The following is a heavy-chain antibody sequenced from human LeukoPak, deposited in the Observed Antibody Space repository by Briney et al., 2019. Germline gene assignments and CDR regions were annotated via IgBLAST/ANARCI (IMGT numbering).Heavy chain of an antibody. CDR1: GGSFSGYY. Sequence: PSETLSLTCAVYGGSFSGYYWSWIRQPPGKGLEWIGEINHSGSTNYNPSLKSRVTISVDTSKNQFSLKLSSVTAADTAVYYCARVSGCSGGSCYLGYWGQGTLVTVSS. V-gene: IGHV4-34*01. CDR2: INHSGST. CDR3: ARVSGCSGGSCYLGY. D-gene: IGHD2-15*01. J-gene: IGHJ4*02.